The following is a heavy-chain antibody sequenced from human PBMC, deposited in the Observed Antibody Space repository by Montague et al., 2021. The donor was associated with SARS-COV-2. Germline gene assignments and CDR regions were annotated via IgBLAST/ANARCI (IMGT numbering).Heavy chain of an antibody. Sequence: SETLSLTCAVYGESYNPWGQSFNNYHWSWIRQSQGKGLEWIGDIKRGDTKYNPSLKSRVTISADTAKKEFSLMLTAVTAADTAVYYCARRPAPLLHLDRSQRYFDYYGLDVWGQGTAVIVS. CDR2: IKRGDT. V-gene: IGHV4-34*12. CDR1: GESYNPWGQSFNNYH. J-gene: IGHJ6*02. D-gene: IGHD3/OR15-3a*01. CDR3: ARRPAPLLHLDRSQRYFDYYGLDV.